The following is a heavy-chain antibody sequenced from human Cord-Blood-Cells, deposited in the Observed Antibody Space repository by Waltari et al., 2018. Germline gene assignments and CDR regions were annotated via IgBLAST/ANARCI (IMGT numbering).Heavy chain of an antibody. J-gene: IGHJ4*02. D-gene: IGHD5-12*01. CDR1: GGSISRGGYY. CDR2: IYYSGST. Sequence: QVQLQESGPGLVKPSQTLSLTCTVSGGSISRGGYYWSWIRQHPGKGLEWIGYIYYSGSTYYNPSLKSRVTISVDTSKNQFSLKLSSVTAADTAVYYCAREEGYSGYDRVPNWGQGTLVTVSS. CDR3: AREEGYSGYDRVPN. V-gene: IGHV4-31*03.